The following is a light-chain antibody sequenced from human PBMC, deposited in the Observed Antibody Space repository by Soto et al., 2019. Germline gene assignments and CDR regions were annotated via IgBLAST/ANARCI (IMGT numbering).Light chain of an antibody. Sequence: SQMTHSPSSLSASVGDIVTITFRTSQSIDNYVNWYQQKPVKSPQLLMYAASTLQSGVPSRFSGSGSETDFTLTISRLQPEDFATYYCQQFNNYQGPFGQGTRTEIK. CDR2: AAS. J-gene: IGKJ5*01. V-gene: IGKV1-39*01. CDR3: QQFNNYQGP. CDR1: QSIDNY.